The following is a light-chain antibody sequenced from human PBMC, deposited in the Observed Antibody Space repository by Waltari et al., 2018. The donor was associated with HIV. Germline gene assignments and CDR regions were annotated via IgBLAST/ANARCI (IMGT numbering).Light chain of an antibody. CDR2: YDN. J-gene: IGLJ3*02. Sequence: SYVLTQPPSVSVAPGKTARITCGGNNIATKSVHWYQQKPGQAPVLVIYYDNDRPSGIPERFSGSTSGNTATLTISRVEAGDEADYYCQVWDSSSDHWVFGGGTQLTVL. CDR1: NIATKS. V-gene: IGLV3-21*04. CDR3: QVWDSSSDHWV.